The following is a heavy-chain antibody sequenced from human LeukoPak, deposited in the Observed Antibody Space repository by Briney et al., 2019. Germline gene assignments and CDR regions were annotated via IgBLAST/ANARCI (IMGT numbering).Heavy chain of an antibody. V-gene: IGHV4-59*11. Sequence: SETLSLTCTVSGGCISSHYWSWIRQPPGKGLEWIGYIYYSGSTNYNPSLKSRVTISVDTSKNQFSLKLSSVTAADTAVYYCARGSPPFDNWNQSGFDYWGQGTLVTVSS. CDR1: GGCISSHY. J-gene: IGHJ4*02. CDR2: IYYSGST. D-gene: IGHD1-1*01. CDR3: ARGSPPFDNWNQSGFDY.